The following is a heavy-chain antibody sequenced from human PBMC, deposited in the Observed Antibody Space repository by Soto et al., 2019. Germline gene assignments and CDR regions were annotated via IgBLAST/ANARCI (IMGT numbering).Heavy chain of an antibody. CDR3: ATHPGGGGY. CDR2: IYSGGYT. V-gene: IGHV3-53*01. CDR1: GFTVSNNY. J-gene: IGHJ4*02. Sequence: EVQLVESGGGLIQPGGSLRLSCAVSGFTVSNNYMSWVRQAPGKGLEGVSVIYSGGYTAYGDSVKGRFTISRDNSKNTHIPKMKSLGPDDPPLYSCATHPGGGGYWGQGTLVTVSS. D-gene: IGHD3-10*01.